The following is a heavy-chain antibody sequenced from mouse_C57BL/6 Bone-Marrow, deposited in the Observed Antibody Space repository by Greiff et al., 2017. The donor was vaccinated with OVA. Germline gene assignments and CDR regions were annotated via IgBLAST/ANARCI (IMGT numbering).Heavy chain of an antibody. V-gene: IGHV5-12*01. CDR1: GFTFSDYY. Sequence: VQLKESGGGLVQPGGSLKLSCAASGFTFSDYYMYWVRQTPEKRLEWVAYISNGGGSTYYPDTVKGRFTISRDNAKNTLYLQMSRLKSEDTAMYYCARANYYGSRNWYFDVWGTGTTVTVSS. CDR3: ARANYYGSRNWYFDV. J-gene: IGHJ1*03. D-gene: IGHD1-1*01. CDR2: ISNGGGST.